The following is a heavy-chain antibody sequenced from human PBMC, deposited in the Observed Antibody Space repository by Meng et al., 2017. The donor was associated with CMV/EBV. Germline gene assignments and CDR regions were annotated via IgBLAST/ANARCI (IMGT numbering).Heavy chain of an antibody. V-gene: IGHV3-7*01. J-gene: IGHJ4*02. D-gene: IGHD3-16*02. CDR2: IKQDGSEK. CDR1: GFTFSSYW. CDR3: ARDHDYVWGSYH. Sequence: GESLKISCAASGFTFSSYWMSWVRQAPGKGLEWVANIKQDGSEKYYVDSVKGRFTISRDNAKSSLYLQMNSLRAEDTAVYYCARDHDYVWGSYHWGQGTLVTVSS.